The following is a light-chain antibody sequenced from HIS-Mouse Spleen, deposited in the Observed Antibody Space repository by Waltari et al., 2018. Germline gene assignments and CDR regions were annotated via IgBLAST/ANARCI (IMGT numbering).Light chain of an antibody. Sequence: DLQLTQSPSFLSASVGDRVTITCRPSQGLSSYLAWYQQKPGKAPKLLIYASSTLQSGVPARFSGSGSGTEFTLTISSLQPEDFATYYCQQLNSYPPTFGQGTKVEIK. CDR3: QQLNSYPPT. J-gene: IGKJ1*01. CDR2: ASS. CDR1: QGLSSY. V-gene: IGKV1-9*01.